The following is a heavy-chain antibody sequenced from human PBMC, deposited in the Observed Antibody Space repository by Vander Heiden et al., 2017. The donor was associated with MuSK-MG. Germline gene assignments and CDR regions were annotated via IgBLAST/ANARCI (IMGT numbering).Heavy chain of an antibody. CDR2: IYPGDSDT. CDR3: ARRGRSCKQQPPDAFDI. Sequence: EVQLVQSGAEVKKPGESLKISCKGSGYSFTSYWIGWVRQMPGKGLEWMGIIYPGDSDTRYSPSFQGHVTISADKSISTAYLQWSSLKASDTAMYYCARRGRSCKQQPPDAFDIWGQGTMVTVSS. V-gene: IGHV5-51*01. CDR1: GYSFTSYW. D-gene: IGHD6-13*01. J-gene: IGHJ3*02.